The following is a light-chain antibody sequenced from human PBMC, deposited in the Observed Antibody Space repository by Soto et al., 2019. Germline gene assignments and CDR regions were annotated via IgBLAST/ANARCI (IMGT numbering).Light chain of an antibody. V-gene: IGKV3-20*01. CDR3: QQYGRSPFT. Sequence: EIVLTQSPGALSLSPGERATLSCRASQRITNNFLAWFQQKPGLAPRLLIHGASTRDSGVPGRFSGGGSWTDFILTISRLEPEDFAVYYCQQYGRSPFTFGQGTKLQIK. CDR2: GAS. CDR1: QRITNNF. J-gene: IGKJ2*01.